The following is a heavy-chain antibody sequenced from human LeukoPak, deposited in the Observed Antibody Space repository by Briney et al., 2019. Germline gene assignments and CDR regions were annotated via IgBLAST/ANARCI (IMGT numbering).Heavy chain of an antibody. J-gene: IGHJ6*03. D-gene: IGHD2-15*01. Sequence: GGSLRLSCAASGFPFGSHAMKWVRQAPGKGLEWVSAISGSGGSTYYADSVKGRFTISRDNSKNTLYLQMNSLRAEDTAVYYCAKDDQTERIVYYYYYMDVWGKGTTVTVSS. CDR2: ISGSGGST. V-gene: IGHV3-23*01. CDR3: AKDDQTERIVYYYYYMDV. CDR1: GFPFGSHA.